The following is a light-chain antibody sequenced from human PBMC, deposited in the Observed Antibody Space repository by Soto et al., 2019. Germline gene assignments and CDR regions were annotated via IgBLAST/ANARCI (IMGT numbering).Light chain of an antibody. Sequence: DIQMTQSPSSLSASVGDRVSISCRTSQNIDRYLNWYQQKPGKAPQVLISGAASLQSGVPSRFSGSGSGTEFTRSISSLQPEDLATYLCQQSYSAPYTFGQGTRLDI. J-gene: IGKJ2*01. CDR1: QNIDRY. CDR3: QQSYSAPYT. V-gene: IGKV1-39*01. CDR2: GAA.